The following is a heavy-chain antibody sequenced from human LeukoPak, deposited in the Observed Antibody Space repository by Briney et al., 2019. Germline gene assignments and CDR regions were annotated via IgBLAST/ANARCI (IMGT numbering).Heavy chain of an antibody. CDR3: ARDNLYYDSSGYDHYYYGMDV. D-gene: IGHD3-22*01. CDR1: GFTFSSYS. V-gene: IGHV3-21*04. J-gene: IGHJ6*02. Sequence: GGSLRLSCAASGFTFSSYSMNWVRQAPGKGLEWVSSISSSSSYIYYADSVKGRFTISRDNAKNSLYLQMNSLRAEDTAVYYCARDNLYYDSSGYDHYYYGMDVWGQGTTVTVSS. CDR2: ISSSSSYI.